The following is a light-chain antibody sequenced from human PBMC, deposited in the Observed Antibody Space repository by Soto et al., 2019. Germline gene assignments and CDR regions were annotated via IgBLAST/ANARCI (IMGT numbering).Light chain of an antibody. CDR1: QNVGPN. Sequence: EMVLTQSPATMSLSPGESATLSCRASQNVGPNFAWYQQKSGQPPKLLIHTASSRATGIPTRFSGSGSRTDYTLTISSLEPEDIAVYYCQERGRWPRATFGGGTKVEMK. J-gene: IGKJ4*01. V-gene: IGKV3-11*01. CDR2: TAS. CDR3: QERGRWPRAT.